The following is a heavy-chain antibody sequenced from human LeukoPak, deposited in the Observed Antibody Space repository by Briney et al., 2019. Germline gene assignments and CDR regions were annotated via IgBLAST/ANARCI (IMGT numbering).Heavy chain of an antibody. D-gene: IGHD5-18*01. CDR3: AKDLEGKYSYVDFDY. V-gene: IGHV3-23*01. Sequence: PGGSLRLSCAASGFTFSSYAMSWVRQAPGKGLEGVSAISGSGGSTYYADSGKGRFTISRDNSKNTLYLQMNSLRAEDTAVYYCAKDLEGKYSYVDFDYWGQGTLVTVSS. J-gene: IGHJ4*02. CDR1: GFTFSSYA. CDR2: ISGSGGST.